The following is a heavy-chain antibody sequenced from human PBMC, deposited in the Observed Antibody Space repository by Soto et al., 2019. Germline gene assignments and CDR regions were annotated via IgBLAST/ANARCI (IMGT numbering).Heavy chain of an antibody. CDR2: IGTSGKTI. D-gene: IGHD4-4*01. J-gene: IGHJ6*02. CDR3: ARDPAIYSGNFDYGLDV. CDR1: GFTFSRYE. Sequence: GGSLRLSCAVSGFTFSRYEMNWVRQAPGKGLEWVSYIGTSGKTIYYADSVRGRFTISRDNAKNSLYLQMNSLRAEDTAVYYCARDPAIYSGNFDYGLDVWGQGTMVTVSS. V-gene: IGHV3-48*03.